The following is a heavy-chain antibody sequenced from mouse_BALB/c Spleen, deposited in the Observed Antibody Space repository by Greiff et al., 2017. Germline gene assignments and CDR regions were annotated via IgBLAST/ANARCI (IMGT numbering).Heavy chain of an antibody. CDR3: ASSPDYRYDVKGAMDY. J-gene: IGHJ4*01. V-gene: IGHV5-17*02. CDR2: ISSGSSTI. Sequence: EVKVVESGGGLVQPGGSRKLSCAASGFTFSSFGMHWVRQAPEKGLEWVAYISSGSSTIYYADTVKGRFTISRDNPKNTLFLQMTSLRSEDTAMYYCASSPDYRYDVKGAMDYWGQGTSVTVSS. CDR1: GFTFSSFG. D-gene: IGHD2-14*01.